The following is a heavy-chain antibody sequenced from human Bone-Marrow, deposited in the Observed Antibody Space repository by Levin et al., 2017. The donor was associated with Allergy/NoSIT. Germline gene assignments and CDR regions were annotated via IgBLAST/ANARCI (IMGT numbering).Heavy chain of an antibody. V-gene: IGHV3-7*01. D-gene: IGHD1-26*01. CDR2: IKEDGSEK. J-gene: IGHJ4*02. CDR1: GFTFSSYW. Sequence: LSLTCAASGFTFSSYWMTWVRQAPGKGLEWVANIKEDGSEKHYVDSVKGRFTISRDNAKNSLYLQMNILRAEDTAVYYCARDPPQWELPLDYWGQGTLVTVSS. CDR3: ARDPPQWELPLDY.